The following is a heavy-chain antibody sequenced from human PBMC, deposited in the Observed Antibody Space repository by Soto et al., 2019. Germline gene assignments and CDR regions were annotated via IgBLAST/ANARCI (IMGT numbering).Heavy chain of an antibody. J-gene: IGHJ4*02. D-gene: IGHD3-22*01. Sequence: GGSLRLSCAASGFTFSSYAMIWVRKAPGEGLEWVSAVSGSGGSTYYADSVKGRFTISRDNSKNTLYLQMNTLRAEDTAVYYCAKALIVASLFDYWGQGTLVTVSS. CDR1: GFTFSSYA. V-gene: IGHV3-23*01. CDR2: VSGSGGST. CDR3: AKALIVASLFDY.